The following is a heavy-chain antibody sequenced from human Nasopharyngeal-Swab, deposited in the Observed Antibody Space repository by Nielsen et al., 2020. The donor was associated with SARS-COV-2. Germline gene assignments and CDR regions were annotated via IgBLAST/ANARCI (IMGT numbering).Heavy chain of an antibody. CDR3: ARAWGSSGFDS. J-gene: IGHJ4*02. CDR1: EDTVSSSTAT. CDR2: TYYRSQWFR. D-gene: IGHD7-27*01. Sequence: SETLSLTCAISEDTVSSSTATWSWIRQSPSRGLEWLGRTYYRSQWFRDYAVSVKIRITVNPDTSKNQFSLKLNSVTPEDTAVYYCARAWGSSGFDSWGQGTLVTVSS. V-gene: IGHV6-1*01.